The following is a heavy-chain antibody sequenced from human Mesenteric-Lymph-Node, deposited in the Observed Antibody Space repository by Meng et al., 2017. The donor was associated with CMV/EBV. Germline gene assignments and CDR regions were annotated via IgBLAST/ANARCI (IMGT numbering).Heavy chain of an antibody. V-gene: IGHV3-30-3*01. D-gene: IGHD3-22*01. CDR1: GFTFSSYA. J-gene: IGHJ4*02. CDR2: ISYDGSNK. Sequence: GGSLRLSCAASGFTFSSYAMHWVRQAPGKGLEWVAVISYDGSNKYYADSVKGRFTISRDNSKNTLYLQMNSLRAEDTAVYYCARSKRSRAYYYDSSGPLAYWGQGTLVTVSS. CDR3: ARSKRSRAYYYDSSGPLAY.